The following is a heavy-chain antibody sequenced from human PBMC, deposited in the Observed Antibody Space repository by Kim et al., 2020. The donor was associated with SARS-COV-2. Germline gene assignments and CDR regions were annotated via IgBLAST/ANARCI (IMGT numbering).Heavy chain of an antibody. CDR3: ATGQGELSPLGGY. CDR2: IYYSGST. CDR1: GGSISSSSYY. J-gene: IGHJ4*02. Sequence: SETLSLTCTVSGGSISSSSYYWGWIRQPPGKGLEWIGSIYYSGSTYYNPSLKSRVTISVDTSKNQFSLKLSSVTAADTAVYYCATGQGELSPLGGYWGQGTLVTVSS. D-gene: IGHD3-16*02. V-gene: IGHV4-39*01.